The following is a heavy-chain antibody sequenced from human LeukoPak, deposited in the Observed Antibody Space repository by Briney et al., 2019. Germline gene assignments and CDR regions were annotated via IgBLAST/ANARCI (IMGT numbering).Heavy chain of an antibody. CDR1: GYTFTSYT. V-gene: IGHV1-3*01. CDR2: INAANGNT. D-gene: IGHD5-12*01. CDR3: ARGGYSGYMSYFDY. Sequence: GASVKVSCKASGYTFTSYTMHWVRQAPGQRLEWMGWINAANGNTKYSQKFQGRVTITRDASASTAYMELSSLRSEDTAVYYCARGGYSGYMSYFDYWGQGTLVTVSS. J-gene: IGHJ4*02.